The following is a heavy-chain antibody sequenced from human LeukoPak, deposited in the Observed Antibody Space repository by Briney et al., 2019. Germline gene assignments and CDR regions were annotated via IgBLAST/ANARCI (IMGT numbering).Heavy chain of an antibody. V-gene: IGHV4-31*03. CDR2: IYYSGST. D-gene: IGHD4-23*01. CDR3: ASLTDYGGNPQRGYFDY. CDR1: GGSIGSGGYY. Sequence: TQTLSLTCTVSGGSIGSGGYYWSWIRQHPGKGLEWIGYIYYSGSTYYNPSLKSRVTISVDTSKNQFSLKLSSVTAADTAVYYCASLTDYGGNPQRGYFDYWGQGTLVTVSS. J-gene: IGHJ4*02.